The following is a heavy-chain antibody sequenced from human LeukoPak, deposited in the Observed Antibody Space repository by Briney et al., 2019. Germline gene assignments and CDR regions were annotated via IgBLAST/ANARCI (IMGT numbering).Heavy chain of an antibody. J-gene: IGHJ6*02. V-gene: IGHV3-30-3*01. CDR1: GFTFSSYA. CDR2: ISYDGSNK. CDR3: ARDLSSLPYYYYGMDV. Sequence: GRSLRLSCAASGFTFSSYAMHWVRQAPGKGLEWVAVISYDGSNKYYADSVKGRFTISRDNSKNTLYLQMNSLRAEDTALYYCARDLSSLPYYYYGMDVWGQGTTVTVSS. D-gene: IGHD2-15*01.